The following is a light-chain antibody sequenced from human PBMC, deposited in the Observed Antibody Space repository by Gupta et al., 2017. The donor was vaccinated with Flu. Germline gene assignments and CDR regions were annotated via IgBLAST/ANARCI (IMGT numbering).Light chain of an antibody. Sequence: QSALTQPASVSGSPGPSITISCTGTSSDVGGYNSVSWYQQHPGKAPKLMIYEVNNRPSGVSNRFSGSKSGDTASLTISGLQPEDEADYYCSSYTSSSTYVFGPGTKVTVL. CDR3: SSYTSSSTYV. J-gene: IGLJ1*01. CDR1: SSDVGGYNS. CDR2: EVN. V-gene: IGLV2-14*01.